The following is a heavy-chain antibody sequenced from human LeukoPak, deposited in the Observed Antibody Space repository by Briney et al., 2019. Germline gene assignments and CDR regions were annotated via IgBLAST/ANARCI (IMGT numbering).Heavy chain of an antibody. Sequence: SETLSLTCTVSGGSISSSSYYWGWIRQPPGEGLEWIGSIYYSGSTYYNPSLKSRVTISVDTSKNQFSLKLSSVTAADTAVYYCARSRTGTTRFLDYWGQGTLVTVSS. CDR2: IYYSGST. J-gene: IGHJ4*02. CDR3: ARSRTGTTRFLDY. CDR1: GGSISSSSYY. D-gene: IGHD1-1*01. V-gene: IGHV4-39*01.